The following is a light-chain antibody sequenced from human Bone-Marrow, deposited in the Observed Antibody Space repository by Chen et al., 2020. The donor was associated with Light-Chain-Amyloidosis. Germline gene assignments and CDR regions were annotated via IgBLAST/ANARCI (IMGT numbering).Light chain of an antibody. CDR2: DVS. CDR1: SSDVGGYNY. CDR3: SSYTSSSTRV. V-gene: IGLV2-14*01. J-gene: IGLJ3*02. Sequence: QPAPTQPSSVAAYPGTAHPIPCTGTSSDVGGYNYDSWYQQQQGKAPKLMIYDVSNRPSGVSNRFSGSKSGNTASLTISGLQAEDEADYYCSSYTSSSTRVFGGGTKLTVL.